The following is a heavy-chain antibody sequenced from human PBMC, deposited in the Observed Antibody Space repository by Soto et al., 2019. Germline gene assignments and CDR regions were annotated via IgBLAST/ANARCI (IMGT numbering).Heavy chain of an antibody. Sequence: GGSLRLSCAASGFTFSSYAMSWVRQAPGKGLEWVSDISGSGVGTYYADSVKGRFTISRDKAKSTLYLQMNSLRAEDTAVYYCAKERYCSSTSCYTHFDYWGQGTLVTFSS. CDR2: ISGSGVGT. V-gene: IGHV3-23*01. J-gene: IGHJ4*02. CDR3: AKERYCSSTSCYTHFDY. D-gene: IGHD2-2*02. CDR1: GFTFSSYA.